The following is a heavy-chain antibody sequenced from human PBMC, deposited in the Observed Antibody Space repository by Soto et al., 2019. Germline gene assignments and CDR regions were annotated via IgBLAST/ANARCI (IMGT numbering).Heavy chain of an antibody. CDR3: ARGGNSWNFHPVLYYFDY. CDR1: GGSISSYY. CDR2: IYYSGST. V-gene: IGHV4-59*01. J-gene: IGHJ4*02. D-gene: IGHD1-7*01. Sequence: SETLSLTCTVSGGSISSYYWSWIRQPPGKGLEWIGYIYYSGSTNYNPSLKSRVTISVDTSKNQFSLKLSSVTAADTAVYYCARGGNSWNFHPVLYYFDYWGQGTLVTVSS.